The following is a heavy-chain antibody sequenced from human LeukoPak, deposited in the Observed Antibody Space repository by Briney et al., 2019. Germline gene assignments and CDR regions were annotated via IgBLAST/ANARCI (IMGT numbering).Heavy chain of an antibody. V-gene: IGHV7-4-1*02. CDR1: GYTFTSYA. CDR3: ARAFQHLGELSLPNY. CDR2: INTNTGNP. D-gene: IGHD3-16*02. J-gene: IGHJ4*02. Sequence: ASVKVSCKTSGYTFTSYAISWVRQAPGQGLEWMGWINTNTGNPTYAQGFAGRYVFSLDTSVSTAYLQISSLKAEDTAVYYCARAFQHLGELSLPNYWGQGTLVTVSS.